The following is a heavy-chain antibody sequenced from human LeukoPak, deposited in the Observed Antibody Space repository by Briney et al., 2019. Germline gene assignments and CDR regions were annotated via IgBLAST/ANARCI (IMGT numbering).Heavy chain of an antibody. CDR2: IWYDGSNK. V-gene: IGHV3-33*06. J-gene: IGHJ6*04. Sequence: PGRSLRLSCAASGFTFSSYGMHWVRQAPGKGLEWVAVIWYDGSNKYYGDSVKGRFTISRDNSKNTLYLQMNSLRAEDTAVYYCAKEYYYGSGSPVPDYGMDVWGKGTTVTVSS. CDR3: AKEYYYGSGSPVPDYGMDV. D-gene: IGHD3-10*01. CDR1: GFTFSSYG.